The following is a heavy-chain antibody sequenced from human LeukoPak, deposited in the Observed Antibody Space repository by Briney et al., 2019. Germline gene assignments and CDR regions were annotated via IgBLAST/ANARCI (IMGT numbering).Heavy chain of an antibody. CDR1: GGSISSYY. D-gene: IGHD3-10*01. CDR2: IYTSGST. CDR3: ASGWALGWFDP. J-gene: IGHJ5*02. Sequence: SETLSLTCTVSGGSISSYYWSWIRQPDGKGLEWIGRIYTSGSTNYNPSLKSRVTMSVDTSKNQFSLKLSSVTAADTAVYYCASGWALGWFDPWGQGTPVTVSS. V-gene: IGHV4-4*07.